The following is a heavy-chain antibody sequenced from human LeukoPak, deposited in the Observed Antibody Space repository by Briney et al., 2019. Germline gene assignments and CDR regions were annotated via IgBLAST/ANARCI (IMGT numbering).Heavy chain of an antibody. V-gene: IGHV1-8*01. CDR2: MNPNSGNT. D-gene: IGHD1-26*01. CDR1: GYTFTSYD. Sequence: ASVKVSCKASGYTFTSYDINWVRQATGQGLEWMGWMNPNSGNTGYAQKFQGRVTMTRNTSISTAYMELSSLRSEDTAVYYCATDLRYSGSYSWDYWGQGTLVTVSS. CDR3: ATDLRYSGSYSWDY. J-gene: IGHJ4*02.